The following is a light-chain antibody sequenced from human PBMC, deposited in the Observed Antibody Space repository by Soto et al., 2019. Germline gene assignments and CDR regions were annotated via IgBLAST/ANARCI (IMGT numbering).Light chain of an antibody. CDR2: GAS. Sequence: EIVLTQSPGTLSLSPGDRATVSCRASQSLSSNYLAWYQQKPGQAPKLLIYGASRRATDIPDRFSGSGSGTDFARTITRLEPADFAVYFCQQYDTFPRTFGQGTKVEIQ. J-gene: IGKJ1*01. CDR1: QSLSSNY. V-gene: IGKV3-20*01. CDR3: QQYDTFPRT.